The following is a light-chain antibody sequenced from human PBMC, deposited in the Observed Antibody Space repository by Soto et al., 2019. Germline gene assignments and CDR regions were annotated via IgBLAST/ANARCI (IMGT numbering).Light chain of an antibody. CDR1: SSDVGAYNH. J-gene: IGLJ1*01. CDR2: GVG. V-gene: IGLV2-14*01. Sequence: QSALTQPASVSGSPGQSITISCTGSSSDVGAYNHVSWYLQHPGKAPKLLIYGVGNRPSGVSARFSGSKSGDTASLTISGLQAEDEADYYCSSYAHGSIYVFGTGTKLTVL. CDR3: SSYAHGSIYV.